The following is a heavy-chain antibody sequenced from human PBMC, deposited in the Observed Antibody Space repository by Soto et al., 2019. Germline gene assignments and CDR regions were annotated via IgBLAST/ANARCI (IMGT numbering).Heavy chain of an antibody. J-gene: IGHJ4*02. V-gene: IGHV3-9*01. D-gene: IGHD5-12*01. CDR2: ISWNGGSI. Sequence: PGGSLRLSCAASGFTFDDFAMHWVRQRPGKGLEWVSGISWNGGSIGYADSVKGRFTISRDNAKNSLYLQMNSLRAEDTALYYCAKDIQWGYETSYYFDYWGQGTLVTVSS. CDR1: GFTFDDFA. CDR3: AKDIQWGYETSYYFDY.